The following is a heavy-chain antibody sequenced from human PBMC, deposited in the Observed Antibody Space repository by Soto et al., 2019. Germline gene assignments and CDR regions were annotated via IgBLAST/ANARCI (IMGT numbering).Heavy chain of an antibody. Sequence: EVQLLESGGGLVQPGGSLRLSCAASGFTFISYAMSWVRQAPGKGLEWVSAISGSGANTYYADSVKGRFTISRDNSKNTLYLQMNSLRAEDSAMYYCVRERSGSSYAHSWGQGTLVTVSS. CDR1: GFTFISYA. CDR2: ISGSGANT. V-gene: IGHV3-23*01. D-gene: IGHD5-18*01. J-gene: IGHJ4*02. CDR3: VRERSGSSYAHS.